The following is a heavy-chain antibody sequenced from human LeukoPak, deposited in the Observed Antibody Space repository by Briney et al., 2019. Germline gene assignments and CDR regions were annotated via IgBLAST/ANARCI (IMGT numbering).Heavy chain of an antibody. J-gene: IGHJ3*02. V-gene: IGHV3-33*01. D-gene: IGHD2-21*02. CDR1: GFTFSNYA. CDR2: IWYDGSNK. CDR3: ARGAYCSGNCLGGFDI. Sequence: PGGSLRLSCAASGFTFSNYAMYWVRQAPGKGLEWVAVIWYDGSNKNYADSVKGRFTISRDNSKNTLYMQINSLRAEDTAVYYCARGAYCSGNCLGGFDIWGQGTMVTVSS.